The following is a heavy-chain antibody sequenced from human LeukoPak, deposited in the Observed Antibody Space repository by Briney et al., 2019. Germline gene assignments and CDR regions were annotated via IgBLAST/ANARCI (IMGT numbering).Heavy chain of an antibody. J-gene: IGHJ6*03. D-gene: IGHD3-3*02. CDR1: GGSISSGGYY. V-gene: IGHV4-30-2*01. CDR3: ARDHPSCPISQCYMDV. Sequence: PSHTLSLTCTVSGGSISSGGYYWSWIRQPPGKGLEWIGYIYHSGSTYYNPSLKSRVTISVDRSKNQFSLKLSSVTAADTAVYYCARDHPSCPISQCYMDVWGKGTTVTVSS. CDR2: IYHSGST.